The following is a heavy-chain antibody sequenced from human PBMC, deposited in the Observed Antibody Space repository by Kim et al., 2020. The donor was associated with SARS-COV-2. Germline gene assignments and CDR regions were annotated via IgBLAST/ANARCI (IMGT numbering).Heavy chain of an antibody. CDR1: GFTFDDYA. J-gene: IGHJ5*02. CDR3: AKEKRKAVAGTFDP. Sequence: GGSLRLSCAASGFTFDDYAMHWVRQAPGKGLEWVSGISWNSGSIGYADSVKGRFTISRDNAKNSLYLQMNSLRAEDTALYYCAKEKRKAVAGTFDPWGQGTLVTVSS. V-gene: IGHV3-9*01. D-gene: IGHD6-19*01. CDR2: ISWNSGSI.